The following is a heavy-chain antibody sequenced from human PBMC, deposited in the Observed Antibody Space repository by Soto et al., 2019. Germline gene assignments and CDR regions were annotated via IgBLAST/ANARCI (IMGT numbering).Heavy chain of an antibody. CDR2: ISSYNINT. Sequence: APVKVSCKSSCYSLTSSCISWLRQAPGKRHEWMGLISSYNINTNYAQKLQGTITMTTDTTAATAYMELRRLSSVATAVYSWARASYFDFRLAYSMSSYSASRMDVLGKGTTLSV. CDR1: CYSLTSSC. D-gene: IGHD3-3*01. V-gene: IGHV1-18*01. J-gene: IGHJ6*04. CDR3: ARASYFDFRLAYSMSSYSASRMDV.